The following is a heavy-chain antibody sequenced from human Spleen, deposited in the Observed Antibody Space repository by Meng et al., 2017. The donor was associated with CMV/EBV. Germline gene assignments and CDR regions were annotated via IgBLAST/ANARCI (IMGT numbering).Heavy chain of an antibody. CDR2: IFYNGAA. CDR1: GDAISSSY. J-gene: IGHJ4*02. Sequence: SETLSLTCTVSGDAISSSYWSWVRQPPGKGLEWIAYIFYNGAANYNPSLKSRVTMSVDTSKNQFSLTLESVTAADTAVYYCARSYTTDWYRIGVFEYWGQGRLVTVSS. V-gene: IGHV4-59*01. D-gene: IGHD2-2*02. CDR3: ARSYTTDWYRIGVFEY.